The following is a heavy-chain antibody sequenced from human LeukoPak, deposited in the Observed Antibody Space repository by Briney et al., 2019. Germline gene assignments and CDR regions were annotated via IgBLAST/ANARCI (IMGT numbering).Heavy chain of an antibody. Sequence: YYWGWIRQPPGKGLEWIGSIYHSGSTNYNPSLKSRVTISVDKSKNQFSLKLSSVTAADTAVYYCARLVGATGDYWGQGTLVTVSS. J-gene: IGHJ4*02. D-gene: IGHD1-26*01. CDR3: ARLVGATGDY. CDR2: IYHSGST. V-gene: IGHV4-39*07. CDR1: YY.